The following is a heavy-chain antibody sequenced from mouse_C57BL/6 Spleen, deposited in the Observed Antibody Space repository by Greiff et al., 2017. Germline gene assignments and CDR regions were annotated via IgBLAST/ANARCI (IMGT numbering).Heavy chain of an antibody. V-gene: IGHV1-52*01. CDR2: IDPSDSET. CDR3: SRREYYDAWFAY. J-gene: IGHJ3*01. CDR1: GYTFTSYW. D-gene: IGHD2-4*01. Sequence: QVQLQQSGAELVRPGSSVKLSCKASGYTFTSYWMHWVKQRPIQGLEWIGNIDPSDSETHYNQKFKDKATLTVDKSSSTAYMQLSSLTSEDSAVYYFSRREYYDAWFAYWGQGTLVTVAA.